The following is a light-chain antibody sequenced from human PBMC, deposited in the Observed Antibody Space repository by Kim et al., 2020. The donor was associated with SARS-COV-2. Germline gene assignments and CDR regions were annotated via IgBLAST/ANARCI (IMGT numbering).Light chain of an antibody. V-gene: IGKV1-33*01. CDR2: DAS. CDR3: QPLFT. J-gene: IGKJ3*01. CDR1: QDISNY. Sequence: DIQMTQSPSSLSASVGDRVTITCQASQDISNYLNWYQQKPGKAPKLLIYDASNLETGVPSRFSGSGSGTDFTFTISSLQPEDIATYYCQPLFTFGPGTKVDIK.